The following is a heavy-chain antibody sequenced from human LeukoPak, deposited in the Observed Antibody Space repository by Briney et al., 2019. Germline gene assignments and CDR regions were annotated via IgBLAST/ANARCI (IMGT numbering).Heavy chain of an antibody. V-gene: IGHV3-23*01. D-gene: IGHD3-10*01. Sequence: GGSLRLSCAASGFTFSSYAMSWVRQPPGKGPEWVSAISGSGGSTYYADSVKGRFTISRDNSKNTLYLQMNSLRAEDTAVYYCAKAWAGRGVNHAFDIWGQGTMVTVSS. CDR2: ISGSGGST. J-gene: IGHJ3*02. CDR3: AKAWAGRGVNHAFDI. CDR1: GFTFSSYA.